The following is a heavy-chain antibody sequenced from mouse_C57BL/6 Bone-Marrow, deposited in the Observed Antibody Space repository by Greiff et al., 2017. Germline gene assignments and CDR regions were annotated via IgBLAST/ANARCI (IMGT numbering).Heavy chain of an antibody. CDR1: GYTFTSYW. CDR2: IDPSDSET. J-gene: IGHJ4*01. V-gene: IGHV1-52*01. Sequence: QVQLKQPGAELVRPGSSVQLSCKASGYTFTSYWMHWVKQRPIQGLEWIGNIDPSDSETHYNQKFKDKATLTVDKSSSTAYMQLSSLTSEDSAVYYCAREENYYAMDYWGQGTSVTVSS. CDR3: AREENYYAMDY.